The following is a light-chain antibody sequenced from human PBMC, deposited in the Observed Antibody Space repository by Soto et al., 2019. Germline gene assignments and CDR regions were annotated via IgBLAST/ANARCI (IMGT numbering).Light chain of an antibody. CDR1: QGISSY. J-gene: IGKJ3*01. CDR3: QQYYSYPQT. CDR2: AAS. V-gene: IGKV1-8*01. Sequence: IRMTQSPSSLSASTGDRVTITCRASQGISSYLAWYQQKPGKAPKLLIYAASTLQSGVPSRFSGSGSGTVFTLTSSFLQSEDFASYCCQQYYSYPQTFGPGTKVDIK.